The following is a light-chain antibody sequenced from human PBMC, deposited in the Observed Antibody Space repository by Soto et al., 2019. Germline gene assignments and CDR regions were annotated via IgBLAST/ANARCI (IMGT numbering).Light chain of an antibody. CDR1: QDISNY. V-gene: IGKV1-33*01. Sequence: DIQMPQSPSSLSASVGDRVTITCQASQDISNYLNWYQQKPGKAPKLLIYDASNRATGIPARFSGSGSGTDFTLTISSLEPEDFAVYYCQQRSNWPPYTFGQGTKLEIK. CDR2: DAS. CDR3: QQRSNWPPYT. J-gene: IGKJ2*01.